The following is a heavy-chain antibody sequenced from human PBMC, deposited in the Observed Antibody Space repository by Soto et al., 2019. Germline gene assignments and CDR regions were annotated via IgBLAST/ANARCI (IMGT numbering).Heavy chain of an antibody. CDR3: AKGKHPDY. CDR1: GGSFSGYY. J-gene: IGHJ4*02. V-gene: IGHV4-34*01. Sequence: SETLSLTCTVYGGSFSGYYWSWIRQPPGKGLEWIGEIKHSGITNYNPSLKSRVTISADTSKNQFSLKLSSVTAADTAVYYCAKGKHPDYWGQGTLVTVSS. CDR2: IKHSGIT.